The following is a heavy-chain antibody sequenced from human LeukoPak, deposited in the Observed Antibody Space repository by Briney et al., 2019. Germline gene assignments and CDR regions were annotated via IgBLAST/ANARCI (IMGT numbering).Heavy chain of an antibody. D-gene: IGHD2-8*01. CDR2: ISFDGSNK. J-gene: IGHJ4*02. V-gene: IGHV3-30-3*01. Sequence: GSLRLPWSAPGFTLSSFSMHWVRPAPGKGLEWGAVISFDGSNKYYADSVKGRFSISRDNTKGSLFLQLNSLRAEDTAVYYCARDLGYCTNGVCHTRFDYWGQGTLVAVSS. CDR3: ARDLGYCTNGVCHTRFDY. CDR1: GFTLSSFS.